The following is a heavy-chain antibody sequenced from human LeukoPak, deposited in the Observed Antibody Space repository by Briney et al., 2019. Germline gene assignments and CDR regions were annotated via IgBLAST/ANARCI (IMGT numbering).Heavy chain of an antibody. CDR2: ISAYNGNT. CDR3: ARVPAEEDAFDI. Sequence: ASVEVSCKASGYTFTSYGISWVRQAPGQGLEWMGWISAYNGNTNYAQKLQGRVTMTTDTSTSTAYMELRSLRSDDTAVYYCARVPAEEDAFDIWGQGTMVTVSS. J-gene: IGHJ3*02. D-gene: IGHD1-14*01. V-gene: IGHV1-18*01. CDR1: GYTFTSYG.